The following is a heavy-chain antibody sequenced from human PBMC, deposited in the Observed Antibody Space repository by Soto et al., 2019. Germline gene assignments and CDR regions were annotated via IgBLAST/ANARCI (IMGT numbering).Heavy chain of an antibody. Sequence: SETLSLTCTVSGASVSTGYWSWIRQPPGKALEWIGFMYFGGSFNYNPSLTSRATISVDTPKNQFSLKVTSVTAADTAVYYCASSCYGTIGYALYFWGRGTLVIGSS. CDR3: ASSCYGTIGYALYF. J-gene: IGHJ4*02. D-gene: IGHD2-8*01. CDR2: MYFGGSF. CDR1: GASVSTGY. V-gene: IGHV4-59*02.